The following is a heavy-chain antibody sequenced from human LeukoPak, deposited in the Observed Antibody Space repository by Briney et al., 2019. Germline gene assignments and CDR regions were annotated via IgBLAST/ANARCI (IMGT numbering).Heavy chain of an antibody. CDR3: ARGSSGYSPYDY. V-gene: IGHV3-30*04. D-gene: IGHD3-22*01. CDR2: ISYDGSNK. J-gene: IGHJ4*02. CDR1: GFTFSSYA. Sequence: GGSLRLSCAASGFTFSSYAMHWVRQAPGKGLEWVAVISYDGSNKYYADSVKGRFTISRDNSKNTLYLQMNSLRAEDTAVYYCARGSSGYSPYDYWGQGTLVTVSS.